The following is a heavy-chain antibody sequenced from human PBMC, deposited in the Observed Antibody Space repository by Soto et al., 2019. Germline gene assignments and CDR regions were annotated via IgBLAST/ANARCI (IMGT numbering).Heavy chain of an antibody. CDR1: GFSFGDSY. CDR2: ISPGSRYP. D-gene: IGHD2-15*01. CDR3: VRGGGGGLFDP. Sequence: GGSLSLSCSGSGFSFGDSYMSWIRQAPGKGLEWLSYISPGSRYPAYADSVKGRFTISRDNAKRSLYLQMMSLTAEDTAIYYCVRGGGGGLFDPWGQGAMVTVSS. V-gene: IGHV3-11*06. J-gene: IGHJ5*02.